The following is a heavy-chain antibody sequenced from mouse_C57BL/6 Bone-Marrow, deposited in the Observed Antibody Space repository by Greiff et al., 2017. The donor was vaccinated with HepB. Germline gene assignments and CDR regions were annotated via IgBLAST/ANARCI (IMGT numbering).Heavy chain of an antibody. CDR3: ARQGTTVGDFDV. Sequence: EVQRVESGGGLVQPGGSLKLSCAASGFTFSDYYMYWVRQTPEKRLEWVAYISNGGGSTYYPDTVKGRFTISRDNAKNTLYLQMSRLKSEDTAMYYCARQGTTVGDFDVWGTGTTVTVSS. J-gene: IGHJ1*03. CDR1: GFTFSDYY. CDR2: ISNGGGST. V-gene: IGHV5-12*01. D-gene: IGHD1-1*01.